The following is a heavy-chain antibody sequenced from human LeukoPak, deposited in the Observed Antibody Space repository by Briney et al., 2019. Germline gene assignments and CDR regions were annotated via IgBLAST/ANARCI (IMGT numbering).Heavy chain of an antibody. CDR2: INHSGST. J-gene: IGHJ6*03. CDR3: ARANYDFWSGYPYYYYYYMDV. D-gene: IGHD3-3*01. Sequence: SETLSLTCAVYGGSFSGYYWSWIRQPPGKGLEWIGEINHSGSTNYNPSLKSRVTISVDTSKNQFSLKLSSVTAADTAVYYCARANYDFWSGYPYYYYYYMDVWGKGTTVTVSS. CDR1: GGSFSGYY. V-gene: IGHV4-34*01.